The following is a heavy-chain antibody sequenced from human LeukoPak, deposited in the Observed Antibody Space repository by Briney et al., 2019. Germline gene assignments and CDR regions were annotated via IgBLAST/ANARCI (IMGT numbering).Heavy chain of an antibody. CDR2: INAGNGNT. CDR3: ASSRHRGYSSGWYSGDY. CDR1: GYTFTTRA. V-gene: IGHV1-3*01. D-gene: IGHD6-19*01. J-gene: IGHJ4*02. Sequence: ASVKVSCKASGYTFTTRAIHWVRLAPGQRLEWMGWINAGNGNTKYSQKFQGRVTITRDTSASTAYMELSSLRSEDTAVYYCASSRHRGYSSGWYSGDYWGRGTLVTVSS.